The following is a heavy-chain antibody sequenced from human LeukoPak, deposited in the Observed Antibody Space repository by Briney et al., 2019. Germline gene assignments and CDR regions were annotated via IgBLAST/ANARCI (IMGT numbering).Heavy chain of an antibody. CDR1: GVSITADHYY. J-gene: IGHJ4*01. D-gene: IGHD3-3*01. Sequence: SETLSLTCAVSGVSITADHYYWTWIRQPPGKGLEWIGQIHNSGTTHYNPSLGRRITISFDTSKNHFSLNLNSVTAADTAIYYCARDFXXXEWLSXXXXWXXXTLVTVSS. V-gene: IGHV4-30-4*02. CDR2: IHNSGTT. CDR3: ARDFXXXEWLSXXXX.